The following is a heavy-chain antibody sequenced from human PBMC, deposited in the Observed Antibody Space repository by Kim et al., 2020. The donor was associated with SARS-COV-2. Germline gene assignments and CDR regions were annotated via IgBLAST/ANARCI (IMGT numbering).Heavy chain of an antibody. CDR2: ISYDGSNK. CDR1: GFTFSSYS. CDR3: ARDRRGYCSGGSCYSHYYYSYGMDV. Sequence: GGSLRLSCAASGFTFSSYSMHWVRQAPGKGLEWVAVISYDGSNKYYADSVKGRFTISRDNSKNTLYLQMTSLRAEDTAVYYCARDRRGYCSGGSCYSHYYYSYGMDVWGQGTTVAVSS. J-gene: IGHJ6*02. D-gene: IGHD2-15*01. V-gene: IGHV3-30*04.